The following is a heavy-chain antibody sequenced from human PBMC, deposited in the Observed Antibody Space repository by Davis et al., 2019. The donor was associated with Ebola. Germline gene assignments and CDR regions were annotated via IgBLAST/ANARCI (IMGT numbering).Heavy chain of an antibody. CDR3: ASIVGPYYYGMDV. CDR1: GFTFSDYY. V-gene: IGHV3-11*04. D-gene: IGHD1-26*01. Sequence: GESLKISCAASGFTFSDYYMSWIRQAPGKGLEWVSYISSSGSTIYYADSVKGRFTISRDNAKNSLYLQMNSLRAEDTAVYYCASIVGPYYYGMDVWGQGTTVTVSS. J-gene: IGHJ6*02. CDR2: ISSSGSTI.